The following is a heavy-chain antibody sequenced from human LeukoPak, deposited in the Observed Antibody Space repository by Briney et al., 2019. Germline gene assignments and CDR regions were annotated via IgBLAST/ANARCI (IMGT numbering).Heavy chain of an antibody. J-gene: IGHJ4*02. CDR3: ARGGHSFYSSGWYLDY. V-gene: IGHV3-21*01. CDR1: GFTFSSYR. CDR2: ISSSSSYI. Sequence: GGSLRLSCAASGFTFSSYRMTWVRHAPGKRPEWVSSISSSSSYIYYADSVKGRFTISRDNAKNSLYLQMNSLRAEDTAVYYCARGGHSFYSSGWYLDYWGQGTLVTVSS. D-gene: IGHD6-19*01.